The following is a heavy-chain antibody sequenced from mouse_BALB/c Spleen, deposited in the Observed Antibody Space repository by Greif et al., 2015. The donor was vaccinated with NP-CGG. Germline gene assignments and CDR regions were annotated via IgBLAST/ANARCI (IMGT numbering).Heavy chain of an antibody. V-gene: IGHV5-17*02. J-gene: IGHJ2*01. Sequence: EVKVVESGGGLVQPGGSRRLSCAASGFTFSSLGMHWVRQAPEKGLEWVAYISSGSSTIYYADTVKGRFTISRDNPKNTLFLQMTSLRSEDTAMYYCARLFDYWGQGTTLTVSS. CDR2: ISSGSSTI. CDR3: ARLFDY. CDR1: GFTFSSLG.